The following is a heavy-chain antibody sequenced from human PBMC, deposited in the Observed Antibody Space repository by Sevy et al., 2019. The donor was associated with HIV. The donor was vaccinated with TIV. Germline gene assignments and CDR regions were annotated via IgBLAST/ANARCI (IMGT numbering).Heavy chain of an antibody. CDR2: IKSKVDGGTT. CDR3: TTALVELAPPYY. J-gene: IGHJ4*02. Sequence: GSLRLSCAASGFTCTDAWMSWVRQTPGKGLEWVGRIKSKVDGGTTIYTSPVEGRFTISRDDSKNTLFLQMNSLKIEDTAVYYCTTALVELAPPYYWGRGTLVTVSS. CDR1: GFTCTDAW. V-gene: IGHV3-15*01. D-gene: IGHD1-7*01.